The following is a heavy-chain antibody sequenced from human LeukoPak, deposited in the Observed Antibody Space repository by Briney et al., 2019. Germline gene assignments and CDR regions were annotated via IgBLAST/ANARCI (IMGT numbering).Heavy chain of an antibody. Sequence: GGSLRLSCAASALTFSDYSMNWVRQAPGKGLEWVSYISGRSSTIYYADSVKGRFTISRDNAKNSMYLQMNSLRAEDTAVYYCARDRIKSGSYYFDYWGQGTLVTVSS. CDR1: ALTFSDYS. D-gene: IGHD1-26*01. J-gene: IGHJ4*02. CDR2: ISGRSSTI. V-gene: IGHV3-48*01. CDR3: ARDRIKSGSYYFDY.